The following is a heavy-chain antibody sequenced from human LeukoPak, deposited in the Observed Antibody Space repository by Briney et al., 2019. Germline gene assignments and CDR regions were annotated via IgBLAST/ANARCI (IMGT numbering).Heavy chain of an antibody. CDR2: ISYDGSNK. D-gene: IGHD3/OR15-3a*01. CDR3: AKDAYTRDWPSIAE. V-gene: IGHV3-30*18. CDR1: GFTFSSYG. Sequence: GGSLRFSCAASGFTFSSYGMHWVRQAPGKGLEWVAVISYDGSNKYYADSVKGRFTISRDNSKNTLYLQMNSLRAEDTAVYYCAKDAYTRDWPSIAEWGQGTLVTVSS. J-gene: IGHJ4*02.